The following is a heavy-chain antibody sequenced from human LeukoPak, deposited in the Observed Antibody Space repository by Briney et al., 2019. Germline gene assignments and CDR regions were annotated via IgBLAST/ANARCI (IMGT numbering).Heavy chain of an antibody. J-gene: IGHJ4*02. D-gene: IGHD3-16*01. Sequence: GGSLRLSCAASGFTFSSYAMSWIRQAPGKGLEWVSAISGSGGSTYYADSVKGRFTISRDNSKNTLYLQMNSLRAEDTAVYYCAKDGGEEVFGYDYWGQGTLVTVSS. V-gene: IGHV3-23*01. CDR3: AKDGGEEVFGYDY. CDR1: GFTFSSYA. CDR2: ISGSGGST.